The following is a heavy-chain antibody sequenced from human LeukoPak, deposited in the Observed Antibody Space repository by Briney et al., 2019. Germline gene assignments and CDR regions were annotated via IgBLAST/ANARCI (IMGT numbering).Heavy chain of an antibody. D-gene: IGHD3-3*01. V-gene: IGHV3-7*01. CDR3: AREPPPYYDFWSGYRTGDY. CDR2: IKQDGSEK. CDR1: GFTFSSYW. J-gene: IGHJ4*02. Sequence: GGSLRLSCAASGFTFSSYWMSWVRQAPGKGLEWVANIKQDGSEKYYVDSVKGRFTISRDNAKNSLYLQMNSLRAEDTAVYYCAREPPPYYDFWSGYRTGDYWGQGTLDTVSS.